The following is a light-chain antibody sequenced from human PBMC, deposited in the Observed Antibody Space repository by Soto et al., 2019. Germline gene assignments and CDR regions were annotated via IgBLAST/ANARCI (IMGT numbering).Light chain of an antibody. V-gene: IGKV1-5*01. CDR2: DAS. J-gene: IGKJ4*01. CDR1: QSISSW. Sequence: DIQMTQSPSTLSASVGDRVTITCRASQSISSWLAWYQQKPGKAHKLLIYDASSLESGVPSRFSGSGSGTEFTLNISSLQPDDFATYYCQQYNSYPITFGGGTKVEIK. CDR3: QQYNSYPIT.